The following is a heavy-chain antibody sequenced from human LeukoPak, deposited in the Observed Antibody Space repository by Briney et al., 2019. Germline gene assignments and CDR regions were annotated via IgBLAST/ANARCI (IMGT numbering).Heavy chain of an antibody. D-gene: IGHD2-21*01. V-gene: IGHV3-30*03. CDR3: ARDGPAVIFFGYFEY. CDR2: ISYDGSNK. CDR1: GFTFSKYV. Sequence: GGCLRLSCAASGFTFSKYVMHWVRPAPGKGLEWVATISYDGSNKYYADSVKGRFTISRDNSKNTLYLQKSSLKGEDTAVYYCARDGPAVIFFGYFEYWGQGTLVTVSS. J-gene: IGHJ4*02.